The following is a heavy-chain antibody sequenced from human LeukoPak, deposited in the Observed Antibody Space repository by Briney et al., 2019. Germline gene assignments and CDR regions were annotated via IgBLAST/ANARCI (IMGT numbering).Heavy chain of an antibody. CDR2: IYYSGST. J-gene: IGHJ5*02. Sequence: PSEILSLTCTVSGGSISSSSYYWGWIRQPPGKGLEWIVSIYYSGSTYYNPSLKSRVTISVDTSKNQFSLKLSSVTAADTAVYYCAGTYYYGSGFGRLGQGTLVTVSS. CDR1: GGSISSSSYY. D-gene: IGHD3-10*01. V-gene: IGHV4-39*01. CDR3: AGTYYYGSGFGR.